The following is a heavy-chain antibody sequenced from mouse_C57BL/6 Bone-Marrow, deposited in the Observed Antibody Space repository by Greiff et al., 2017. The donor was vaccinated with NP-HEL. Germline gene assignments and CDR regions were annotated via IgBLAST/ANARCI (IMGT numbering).Heavy chain of an antibody. V-gene: IGHV5-12*01. CDR2: ISNGGGST. Sequence: EVKLQESGGGLVQPGGSLKLSCAASGFTFSDYYMYWVRQTPEKRLEWVAYISNGGGSTYYPDTVKGRFTISRDNAKNTLYLQMSRLKSEDTAMYYCARHRGLRPSAMDYWGQGTSVTVAS. D-gene: IGHD3-2*02. J-gene: IGHJ4*01. CDR1: GFTFSDYY. CDR3: ARHRGLRPSAMDY.